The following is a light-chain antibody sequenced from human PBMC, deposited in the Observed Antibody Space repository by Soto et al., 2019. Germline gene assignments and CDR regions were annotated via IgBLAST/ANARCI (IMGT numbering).Light chain of an antibody. Sequence: QSALAQPASVSGSPGQSITISCTGTSSDVGGYNYVSWYQQHPGKAPKLIIYEVSNRPSGVSNRFSGSKSGNTASLTISGLQAEDEADYYCSSYTISSTSVCGTGTKVTVL. CDR1: SSDVGGYNY. CDR2: EVS. V-gene: IGLV2-14*01. J-gene: IGLJ1*01. CDR3: SSYTISSTSV.